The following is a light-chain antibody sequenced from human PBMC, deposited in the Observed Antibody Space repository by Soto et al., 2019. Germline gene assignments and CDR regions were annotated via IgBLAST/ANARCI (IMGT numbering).Light chain of an antibody. V-gene: IGLV2-14*01. CDR1: SSDVGGYNS. CDR3: SSFTRSSTLV. J-gene: IGLJ2*01. Sequence: QSVLTQPASVSGSPGQSITISCTGSSSDVGGYNSVSWYQQYPGKAPKLMVYDVSVRPSGISNRFSGSKSGNTASLTISGLRAEDEANYFCSSFTRSSTLVFGGGTKVTVL. CDR2: DVS.